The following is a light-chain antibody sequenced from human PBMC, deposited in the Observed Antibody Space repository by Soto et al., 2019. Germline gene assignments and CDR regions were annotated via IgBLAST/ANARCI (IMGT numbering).Light chain of an antibody. Sequence: IVLTQSPGTLSLSPWERATLSCRASQSVSSSYLAWYQQKPGQAPRLLIYGASSRATGIPDRFSGSGSGTDFTLTISRLEPEDSATYYCQQLNTYPRITFGQGTRLEIK. CDR3: QQLNTYPRIT. J-gene: IGKJ5*01. CDR2: GAS. CDR1: QSVSSSY. V-gene: IGKV3-20*01.